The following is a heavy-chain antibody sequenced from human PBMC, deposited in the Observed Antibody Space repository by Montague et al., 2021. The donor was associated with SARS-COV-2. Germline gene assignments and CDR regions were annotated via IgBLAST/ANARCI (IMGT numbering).Heavy chain of an antibody. J-gene: IGHJ3*02. V-gene: IGHV4-31*03. CDR3: AREGGRIQLWLRGDDAFNI. Sequence: TLSLTCTVSGGSISDGGYSWTWIRPRPGKGLEWIGYVFYSGGTFSTPSLRSRITTSVSTSKNQFSLELSSVTAADTAVYYCAREGGRIQLWLRGDDAFNIWGQGTLVTVSS. CDR1: GGSISDGGYS. D-gene: IGHD5-18*01. CDR2: VFYSGGT.